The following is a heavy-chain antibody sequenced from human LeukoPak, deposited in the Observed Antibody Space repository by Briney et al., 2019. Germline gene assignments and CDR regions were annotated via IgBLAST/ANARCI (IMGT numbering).Heavy chain of an antibody. CDR1: GFTFSSYS. D-gene: IGHD3-22*01. Sequence: GGSLRLSCAASGFTFSSYSMNWVRQAPGKGLEWVSSISSSSSYIYYADSVKGRFIISRDNAKNSLYLQMNSLRAEDTAVYYCARDTTYYYDSSGYYYFDYWGQGTLVTVSS. V-gene: IGHV3-21*01. CDR2: ISSSSSYI. CDR3: ARDTTYYYDSSGYYYFDY. J-gene: IGHJ4*02.